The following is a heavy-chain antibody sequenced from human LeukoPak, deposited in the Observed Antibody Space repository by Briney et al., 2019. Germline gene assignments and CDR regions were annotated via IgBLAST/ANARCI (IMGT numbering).Heavy chain of an antibody. V-gene: IGHV3-21*04. D-gene: IGHD6-19*01. CDR1: GFTFSSYS. J-gene: IGHJ4*02. CDR3: AKARGSAWTLIYFDY. CDR2: ISSSSSYI. Sequence: PGGSLRLSCAASGFTFSSYSMNWVRQAPGKGLEWVSSISSSSSYIYYADSVKGRFTISRDNAKNSLYLQMNSLRAEDTAVYYCAKARGSAWTLIYFDYWGQGALVTVSS.